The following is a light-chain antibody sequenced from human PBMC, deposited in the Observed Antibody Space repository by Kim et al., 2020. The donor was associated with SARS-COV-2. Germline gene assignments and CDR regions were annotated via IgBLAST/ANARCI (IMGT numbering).Light chain of an antibody. CDR1: SSNIGAGND. CDR2: GNS. CDR3: QSYDSSLSGYV. V-gene: IGLV1-40*01. Sequence: QRVTISCTGSSSNIGAGNDVTWYQQLPGKAPKLLIYGNSNRPSGVPDRFSGSKSGTSASLAITGLQAEDEADYYCQSYDSSLSGYVFGTGTKVTVL. J-gene: IGLJ1*01.